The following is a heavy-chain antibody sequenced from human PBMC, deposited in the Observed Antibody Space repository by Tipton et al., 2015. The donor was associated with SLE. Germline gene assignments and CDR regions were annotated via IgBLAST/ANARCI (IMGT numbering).Heavy chain of an antibody. V-gene: IGHV3-23*01. D-gene: IGHD1-26*01. J-gene: IGHJ4*02. Sequence: SLRLSCAASGFTFSSYAMSWVRQAPGKGLEWVSGISGSGGSIYYADSVKGRFTIPRDNSKNTLYLQMNSLRAEDTAVYYCAKAGSNWHNYFDYWGQGTLVTVSS. CDR2: ISGSGGSI. CDR3: AKAGSNWHNYFDY. CDR1: GFTFSSYA.